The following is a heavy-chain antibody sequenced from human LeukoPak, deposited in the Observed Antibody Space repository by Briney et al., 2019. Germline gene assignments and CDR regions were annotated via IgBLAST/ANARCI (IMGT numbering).Heavy chain of an antibody. CDR2: IYYSGST. CDR1: GGSISSHF. Sequence: PSETLSLTCTVSGGSISSHFWSWIRQPPGKGLEWIGYIYYSGSTNYNPSLKSRVTISVDTSKKQFSLKLSSVTAADTAVYYCARGYSSSSGRPDYWGQGTLVTVSS. D-gene: IGHD6-6*01. J-gene: IGHJ4*02. CDR3: ARGYSSSSGRPDY. V-gene: IGHV4-59*08.